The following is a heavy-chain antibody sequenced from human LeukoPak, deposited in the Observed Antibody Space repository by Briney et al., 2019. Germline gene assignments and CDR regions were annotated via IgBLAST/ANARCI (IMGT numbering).Heavy chain of an antibody. V-gene: IGHV3-15*01. CDR3: TTSTLFSGSYPDDY. Sequence: GGSLRLSCAASGFTFSNAWMSWVRQAPGKGLEWIGRIKSKAHGGTTDYAAPVKGRFTISRDDSKNTLYLQMNSLKTEDTAVYYCTTSTLFSGSYPDDYWGQGTLVTVSS. CDR2: IKSKAHGGTT. D-gene: IGHD1-26*01. CDR1: GFTFSNAW. J-gene: IGHJ4*02.